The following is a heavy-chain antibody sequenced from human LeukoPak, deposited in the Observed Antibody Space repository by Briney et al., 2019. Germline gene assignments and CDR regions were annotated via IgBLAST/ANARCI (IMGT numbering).Heavy chain of an antibody. CDR1: GGSINSATFY. D-gene: IGHD2-2*01. Sequence: SETLSLTCTVSGGSINSATFYWSWIRHLPGKGLEWIGNTDHSGTAYYNPSLKSRITISVDRSKDQFSLTLTSVTAADTAVYYCARHDGRTAAGWFDPWGQGALVTVSS. CDR2: TDHSGTA. V-gene: IGHV4-31*03. J-gene: IGHJ5*02. CDR3: ARHDGRTAAGWFDP.